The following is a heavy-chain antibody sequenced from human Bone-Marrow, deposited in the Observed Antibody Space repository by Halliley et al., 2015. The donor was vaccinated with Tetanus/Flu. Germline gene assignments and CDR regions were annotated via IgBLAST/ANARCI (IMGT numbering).Heavy chain of an antibody. Sequence: TLSLTCIVSGGSISSHYWSWIRQPPGKGLEWIGYMYYTGSTKYNPSLRSRATISVDTSKNQFSLKLSSVSAADTAVYYCAREASLEYDYVWGSSHLTWFDPWGQGTLVTVSS. CDR2: MYYTGST. J-gene: IGHJ5*02. V-gene: IGHV4-59*11. CDR3: AREASLEYDYVWGSSHLTWFDP. D-gene: IGHD3-16*01. CDR1: GGSISSHY.